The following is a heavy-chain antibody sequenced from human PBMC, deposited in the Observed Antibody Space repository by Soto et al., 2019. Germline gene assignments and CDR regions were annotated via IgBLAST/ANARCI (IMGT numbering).Heavy chain of an antibody. Sequence: QVQLVQSGAEVKKPGASVKVSCKASGYTFTSYDINWVRQATGQGLEWMGWMNPNSGNTGHAQKFQGRVTMTRNTSIRTADIELSSLRSQDTAVYYCARDRSGYLDYWGQGTLVTVSS. V-gene: IGHV1-8*01. D-gene: IGHD2-15*01. CDR1: GYTFTSYD. CDR3: ARDRSGYLDY. CDR2: MNPNSGNT. J-gene: IGHJ4*02.